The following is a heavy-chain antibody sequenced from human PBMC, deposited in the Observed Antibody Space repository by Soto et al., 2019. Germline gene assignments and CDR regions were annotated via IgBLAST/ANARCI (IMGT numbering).Heavy chain of an antibody. D-gene: IGHD3-10*01. Sequence: SQTLSLTCVISGDSAASNNAAWNWIRQSPSRGLEWLGRTYYRSKWYNDYAVSVKSRIDINPDTSKNQFSLQLNSVSPEDTAMYYCARESYGSGSYDGMDVWGQGTTVTVSS. CDR3: ARESYGSGSYDGMDV. V-gene: IGHV6-1*01. CDR2: TYYRSKWYN. J-gene: IGHJ6*02. CDR1: GDSAASNNAA.